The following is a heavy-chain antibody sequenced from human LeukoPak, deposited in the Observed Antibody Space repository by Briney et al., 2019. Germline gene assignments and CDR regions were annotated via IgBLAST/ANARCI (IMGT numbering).Heavy chain of an antibody. J-gene: IGHJ4*02. Sequence: GESLRLSCAASGFTFSSYSVNWVRQAPGKGREWVSIISRDSRTIIYTDSVKGRFAISRDNAKNSLYLQMDSLRAEDTAVYFCAASPPGGPIDYWGQGALVSVSS. CDR1: GFTFSSYS. V-gene: IGHV3-21*01. CDR2: ISRDSRTI. CDR3: AASPPGGPIDY. D-gene: IGHD3-16*01.